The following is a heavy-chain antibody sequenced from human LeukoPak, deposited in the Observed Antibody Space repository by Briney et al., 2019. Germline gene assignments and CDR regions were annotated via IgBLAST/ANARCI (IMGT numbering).Heavy chain of an antibody. CDR1: GGSISNSY. CDR3: TRGAGWLIDY. J-gene: IGHJ4*02. V-gene: IGHV4-59*01. CDR2: IYYSGGT. D-gene: IGHD3-16*01. Sequence: PSETLSLTCTVSGGSISNSYWSWIRQPPGKGLEWIGYIYYSGGTNYNPSLKSRVTISADTSKNQFSLKLNSLTTADTAVYYCTRGAGWLIDYWGQGILVTVSS.